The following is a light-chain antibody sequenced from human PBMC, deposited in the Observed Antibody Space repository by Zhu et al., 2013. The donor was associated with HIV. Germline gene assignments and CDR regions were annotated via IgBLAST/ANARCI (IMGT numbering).Light chain of an antibody. Sequence: QSALTQPASVSGSPGQSIAISCTGTGSDIGAYYHVSWYQQYLGKAPKLIIYEVNNRPSGVSSRFSGSKSANTASLTISGLRAEDEADYYCSSYTTTSTSIVFGGGTKLTV. CDR3: SSYTTTSTSIV. CDR2: EVN. J-gene: IGLJ3*02. CDR1: GSDIGAYYH. V-gene: IGLV2-14*01.